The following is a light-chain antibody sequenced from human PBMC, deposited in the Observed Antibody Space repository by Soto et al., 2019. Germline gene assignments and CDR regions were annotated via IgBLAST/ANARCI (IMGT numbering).Light chain of an antibody. CDR2: GAS. Sequence: ELVTTQSPDPLSVSPWVRATLSCRASQSVSSNLAWYQQKPGQAPRLFIYGASARATGIPARFSGSGSGTEFTLTISSLQSEDFAVYYCQQYNNWPRTFGQGTKV. CDR1: QSVSSN. CDR3: QQYNNWPRT. J-gene: IGKJ1*01. V-gene: IGKV3-15*01.